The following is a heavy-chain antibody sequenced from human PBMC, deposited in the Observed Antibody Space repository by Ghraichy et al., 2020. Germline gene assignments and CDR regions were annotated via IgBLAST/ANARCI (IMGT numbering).Heavy chain of an antibody. CDR3: AKLMIKTIRNAYDI. CDR1: GFTFNTYA. D-gene: IGHD2-8*01. J-gene: IGHJ3*02. Sequence: GSLKISCAASGFTFNTYAMGWVRQAPVKGLEWVSAIDSGSSTFYPDSVRGRFTISRDTSKNTLYLQMNSLRAEDTAVYFCAKLMIKTIRNAYDIWGQGTMVTVSS. CDR2: IDSGSST. V-gene: IGHV3-23*01.